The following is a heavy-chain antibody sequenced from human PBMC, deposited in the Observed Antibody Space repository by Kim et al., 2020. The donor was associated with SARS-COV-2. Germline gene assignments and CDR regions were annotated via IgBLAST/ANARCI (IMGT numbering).Heavy chain of an antibody. J-gene: IGHJ4*02. D-gene: IGHD3-22*01. V-gene: IGHV3-15*01. Sequence: KGRFTISRDDSKNTLYLQMNSLKTEDTAVYYCSTDVRYYYDSSGYGIVDYWGQGTLVTVSS. CDR3: STDVRYYYDSSGYGIVDY.